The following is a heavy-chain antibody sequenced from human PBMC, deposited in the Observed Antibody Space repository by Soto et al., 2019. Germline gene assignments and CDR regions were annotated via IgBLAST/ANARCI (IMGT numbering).Heavy chain of an antibody. Sequence: ASVKVSCKASGYTFTSYAMHWVRQAPGQRLEWMGWINAGNGNTKYSQKFQGRVTITRDTSASTAYMELSSLRSEDAAVYYCASGRGGNSDLGMWYWLNPWGQGTLVIVTS. CDR1: GYTFTSYA. J-gene: IGHJ5*02. CDR3: ASGRGGNSDLGMWYWLNP. D-gene: IGHD3-16*01. CDR2: INAGNGNT. V-gene: IGHV1-3*01.